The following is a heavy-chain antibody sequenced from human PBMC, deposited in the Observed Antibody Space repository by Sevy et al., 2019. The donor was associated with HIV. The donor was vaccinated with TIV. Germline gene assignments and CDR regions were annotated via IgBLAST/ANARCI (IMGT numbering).Heavy chain of an antibody. CDR1: GGSISSYY. J-gene: IGHJ5*02. Sequence: SETLSLTCTVSGGSISSYYWSWIRQPPGKGLEWIGYIYYSGSTNYNPSLKSRVTISVDTSKNQFSLKLSSVTAADTAVDYCARSVYYDFWSGSNWFDPWGQGTLVTVSS. CDR3: ARSVYYDFWSGSNWFDP. D-gene: IGHD3-3*01. V-gene: IGHV4-59*01. CDR2: IYYSGST.